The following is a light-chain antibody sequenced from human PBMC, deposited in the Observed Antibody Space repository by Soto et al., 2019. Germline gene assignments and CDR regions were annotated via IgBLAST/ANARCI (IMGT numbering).Light chain of an antibody. Sequence: IQLTQSPSSLCASFGGIVTIACRSSQDITSYLAWYQQKPGKAPNLLIYGASTLQSGVPSRFSGSGSGTDFTLTISRLQAEDFASYYCQQTRAYPSTFGGGTKVDI. CDR3: QQTRAYPST. V-gene: IGKV1-9*01. CDR1: QDITSY. J-gene: IGKJ4*01. CDR2: GAS.